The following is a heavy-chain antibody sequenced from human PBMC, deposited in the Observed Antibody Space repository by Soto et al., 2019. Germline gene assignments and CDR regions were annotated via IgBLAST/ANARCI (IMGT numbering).Heavy chain of an antibody. D-gene: IGHD2-2*01. CDR1: GYSFRSEW. CDR2: IFPGDADT. J-gene: IGHJ4*02. Sequence: GESLKISCKASGYSFRSEWIGWVRQMPGKGLEYMGIIFPGDADTRYNPSLEGQVTISADMSLATVFLEWSSLKTEATAVYYCTTEDYCSSTSCYYYFDYWGQGTMVTVSS. CDR3: TTEDYCSSTSCYYYFDY. V-gene: IGHV5-51*01.